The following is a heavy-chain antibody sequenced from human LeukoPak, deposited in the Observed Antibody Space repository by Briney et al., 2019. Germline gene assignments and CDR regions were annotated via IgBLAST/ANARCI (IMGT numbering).Heavy chain of an antibody. V-gene: IGHV4-34*01. D-gene: IGHD2-15*01. Sequence: SETLSLTCAVYGGSFSGYCWSWIRQPPGKGLEWIGEINHSGSTNYNPSLKSRVTISVDTSKNQFSLKLSSVTAADTAVYYCATGGGYCSGGSCYGLNYYYYYMDVWGKGTTVTVSS. CDR3: ATGGGYCSGGSCYGLNYYYYYMDV. J-gene: IGHJ6*03. CDR1: GGSFSGYC. CDR2: INHSGST.